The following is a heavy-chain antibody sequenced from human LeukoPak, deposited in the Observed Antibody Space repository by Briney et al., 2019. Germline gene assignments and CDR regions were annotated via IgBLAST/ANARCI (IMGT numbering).Heavy chain of an antibody. CDR2: ISGSRGST. CDR3: AELGITMIGGV. CDR1: GFTFSIYA. Sequence: PGGSLRLSCAASGFTFSIYAMSWVRQAPGKGLEWVSAISGSRGSTYYADSVKGRFTISRDNSKNSLYLQMNSLRAEDTAVYYCAELGITMIGGVWGKGTTVTISS. V-gene: IGHV3-23*01. D-gene: IGHD3-10*02. J-gene: IGHJ6*04.